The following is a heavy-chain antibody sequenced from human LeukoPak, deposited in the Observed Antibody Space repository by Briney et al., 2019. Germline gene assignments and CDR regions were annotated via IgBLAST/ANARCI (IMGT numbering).Heavy chain of an antibody. J-gene: IGHJ4*02. CDR3: ARRAELGMRYFDS. D-gene: IGHD3-16*01. CDR1: GYSFTTHW. CDR2: IYPGDSDT. V-gene: IGHV5-51*01. Sequence: GESLQISCKASGYSFTTHWIGWVGQMPGKGLEWMGIIYPGDSDTRYSPSCLGHVTISAAKSISTAYLQWSSLKASDTAMYFCARRAELGMRYFDSWGQGALVTVSS.